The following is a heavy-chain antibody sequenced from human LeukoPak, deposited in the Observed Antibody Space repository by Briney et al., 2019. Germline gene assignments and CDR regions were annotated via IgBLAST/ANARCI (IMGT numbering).Heavy chain of an antibody. J-gene: IGHJ4*02. CDR3: ARDSSGWYGHPKNEDY. CDR1: GFTFSSYW. Sequence: GGSLRLSCAASGFTFSSYWMSWVRQAPVKELEWVANIKQDGSEKYYVDSVKGRFTISRDNAKNSLYLQMNSLRAEDTAVYYCARDSSGWYGHPKNEDYWGQGTLVTVSS. D-gene: IGHD6-19*01. CDR2: IKQDGSEK. V-gene: IGHV3-7*01.